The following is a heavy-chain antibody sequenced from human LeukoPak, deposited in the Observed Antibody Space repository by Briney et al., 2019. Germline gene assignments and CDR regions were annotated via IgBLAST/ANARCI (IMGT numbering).Heavy chain of an antibody. J-gene: IGHJ4*02. CDR2: IKQDGNKK. V-gene: IGHV3-7*01. CDR1: GFTFNSYW. D-gene: IGHD1-7*01. Sequence: PGGSPRLSCAASGFTFNSYWMAWVRQAPGKGLEWVANIKQDGNKKYYVDSVKGRFTISRDNAKNSLYLQMNSLRVEDTAVYYCARDGDYDWNYRSGFDYWGQGTLVTVSS. CDR3: ARDGDYDWNYRSGFDY.